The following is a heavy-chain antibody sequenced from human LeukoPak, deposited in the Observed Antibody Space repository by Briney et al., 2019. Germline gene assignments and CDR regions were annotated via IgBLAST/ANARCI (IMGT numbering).Heavy chain of an antibody. CDR3: ASWSSSGSTDY. Sequence: SETLSLTCTVSGGSISSGGYYWSWIRQPPGKGLEWIGYIYYSGSTNYNPSLKSRVTISVDTSKNQFSLKLSSVTAADTAVYYCASWSSSGSTDYWGQGTLVTVSS. D-gene: IGHD6-19*01. V-gene: IGHV4-61*08. CDR1: GGSISSGGYY. CDR2: IYYSGST. J-gene: IGHJ4*02.